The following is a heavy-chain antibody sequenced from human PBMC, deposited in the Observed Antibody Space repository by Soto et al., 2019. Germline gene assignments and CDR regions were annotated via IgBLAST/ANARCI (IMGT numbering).Heavy chain of an antibody. V-gene: IGHV5-51*01. CDR2: IYPGDSDT. CDR1: GYNFSLYW. Sequence: GESLSISCKISGYNFSLYWIVWVLQMPGKGLEWMGTIYPGDSDTRYSPSFQGQVTISADKSISTAYLQWSSLKASDTAMYYCARRIGSGTSDYWGQGTMVTVSS. CDR3: ARRIGSGTSDY. D-gene: IGHD3-10*01. J-gene: IGHJ4*02.